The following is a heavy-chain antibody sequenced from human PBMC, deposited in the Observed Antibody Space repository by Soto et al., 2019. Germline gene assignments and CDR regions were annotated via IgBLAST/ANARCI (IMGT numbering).Heavy chain of an antibody. CDR1: GGCISSNNW. V-gene: IGHV4-4*02. J-gene: IGHJ6*02. CDR3: ARDQGVPYCSSTSCYNYYYGMDV. D-gene: IGHD2-2*01. CDR2: IYHSGST. Sequence: SEPLTLTCAVSGGCISSNNWWSGVRHPPGKGLGGVGEIYHSGSTNYNPSLKSRVTISVDKSKNQFSLKLSSVTAADTAVYYCARDQGVPYCSSTSCYNYYYGMDVWGQGTTFTGS.